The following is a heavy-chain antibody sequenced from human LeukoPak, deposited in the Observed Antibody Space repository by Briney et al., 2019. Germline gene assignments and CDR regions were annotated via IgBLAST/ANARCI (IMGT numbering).Heavy chain of an antibody. Sequence: SETLSLTCAVYGGSFSAHSWSWIRQPPGKGLEWIGEINHSGSTNYNPSLESRVTTSLDTSKNQFSLRLTSVTAADTAIYYCTYSGSYYPDYWGQGTLVTVSS. V-gene: IGHV4-34*01. CDR3: TYSGSYYPDY. D-gene: IGHD1-26*01. CDR1: GGSFSAHS. J-gene: IGHJ4*02. CDR2: INHSGST.